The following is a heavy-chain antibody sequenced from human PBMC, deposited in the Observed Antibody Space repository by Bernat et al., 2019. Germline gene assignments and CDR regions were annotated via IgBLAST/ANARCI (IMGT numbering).Heavy chain of an antibody. J-gene: IGHJ4*02. V-gene: IGHV4-34*01. Sequence: QVQLQQWGAGLLKPSETLSLTCAVYGGSFSGYYWSWIRQPPGKGLEWIGEINHSGSTNYNPSLKSRVTISVDTSKNQFSLKLSSGTAADTAVYCCARGGAKGYANWGQGTLVTVSS. CDR3: ARGGAKGYAN. D-gene: IGHD5-12*01. CDR1: GGSFSGYY. CDR2: INHSGST.